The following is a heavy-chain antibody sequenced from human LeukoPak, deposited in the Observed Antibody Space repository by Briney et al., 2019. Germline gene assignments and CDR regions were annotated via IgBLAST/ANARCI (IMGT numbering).Heavy chain of an antibody. V-gene: IGHV3-48*04. Sequence: PGGSPRLSCAASGFTFSSYSMNWVRQAPGKGLEWVSYISSSSSTIYYADSVKGRFTISRDNAKNSLYLQMNSLRAEDTAVYYCARDGFITGRWGYYYMDVWGKGTTVTVSS. CDR1: GFTFSSYS. D-gene: IGHD3-16*01. CDR2: ISSSSSTI. J-gene: IGHJ6*03. CDR3: ARDGFITGRWGYYYMDV.